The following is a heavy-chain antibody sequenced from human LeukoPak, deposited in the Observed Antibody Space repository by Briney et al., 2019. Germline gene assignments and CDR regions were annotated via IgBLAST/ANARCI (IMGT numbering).Heavy chain of an antibody. CDR1: GFTFADYA. D-gene: IGHD3-22*01. CDR3: AKISGYSGTDAFDI. Sequence: GGSLRLSCAASGFTFADYAMHWVRQAPGKGLEWVSGISWNSGSIGYADSVKGRFTISRDNAKNSLYLQMNSLRAEDTALYYCAKISGYSGTDAFDIWGQGTMVTVSS. V-gene: IGHV3-9*01. J-gene: IGHJ3*02. CDR2: ISWNSGSI.